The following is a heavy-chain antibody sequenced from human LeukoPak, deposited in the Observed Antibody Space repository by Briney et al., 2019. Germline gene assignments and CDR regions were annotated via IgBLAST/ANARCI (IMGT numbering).Heavy chain of an antibody. CDR3: ATSSEGGYSYGSDIDY. V-gene: IGHV1-2*06. D-gene: IGHD5-18*01. CDR2: INPNSGGR. Sequence: ASVKVSCKASGYTFTAYYMYWVRQAPGQGLECMGRINPNSGGRNYAKKFQGRVTMTRDTSISTAYMELSRLRSDDTAVYFCATSSEGGYSYGSDIDYWGQGTLVTVSS. CDR1: GYTFTAYY. J-gene: IGHJ4*02.